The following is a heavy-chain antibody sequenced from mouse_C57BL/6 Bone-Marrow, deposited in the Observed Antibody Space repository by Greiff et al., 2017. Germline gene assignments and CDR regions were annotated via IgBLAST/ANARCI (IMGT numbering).Heavy chain of an antibody. J-gene: IGHJ1*03. D-gene: IGHD2-1*01. V-gene: IGHV6-3*01. Sequence: EVQLVESGGGLVQPGGSMKLSCVASGFTFSNYWMNWVRQSPEKGLEWVAQIRLKSDNYATHYAESVKGRFTISRDDSKSSVYLQMNNLRAEDTGIYYCTTYGNPYWYFDVWGTGTTVTVSS. CDR2: IRLKSDNYAT. CDR3: TTYGNPYWYFDV. CDR1: GFTFSNYW.